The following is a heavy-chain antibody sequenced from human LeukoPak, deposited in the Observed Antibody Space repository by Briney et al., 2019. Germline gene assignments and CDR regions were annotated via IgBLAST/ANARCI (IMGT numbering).Heavy chain of an antibody. V-gene: IGHV4-34*01. CDR1: GGSFSGYY. CDR3: ARGGNSSLDP. CDR2: INHSGST. Sequence: NPSETLSLTCAVYGGSFSGYYWSWIRQPPGKGLEWIGEINHSGSTNYNPSLKSRVTISVDTSKNQFSLKLSSVTAADTAVYYCARGGNSSLDPWGQGTLVTVSS. J-gene: IGHJ5*02. D-gene: IGHD6-19*01.